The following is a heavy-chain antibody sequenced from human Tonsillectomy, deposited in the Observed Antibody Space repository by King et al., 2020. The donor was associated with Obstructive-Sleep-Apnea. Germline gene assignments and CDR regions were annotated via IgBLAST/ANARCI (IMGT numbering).Heavy chain of an antibody. CDR3: AKGGGYSGQEEIDY. CDR1: GFTFSSFG. J-gene: IGHJ4*02. Sequence: HVQLVESGGGVVQPGRSLRLSCAAAGFTFSSFGIHWVRQAPGKGLEWVAVISYDGGKKYYADSAKGRFTISRDNSKNTLYLQMDSLRAEDTAVYYCAKGGGYSGQEEIDYWGQGTLVTVSS. V-gene: IGHV3-30*18. CDR2: ISYDGGKK. D-gene: IGHD5-12*01.